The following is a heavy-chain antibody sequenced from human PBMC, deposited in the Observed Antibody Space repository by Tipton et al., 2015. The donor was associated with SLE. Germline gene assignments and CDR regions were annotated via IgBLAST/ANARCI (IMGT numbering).Heavy chain of an antibody. D-gene: IGHD1-26*01. CDR1: GGSISSSSYY. Sequence: GLVKPSETLSLTCTVSGGSISSSSYYWGWIRQPPGKGLEWIGSIYYSGSTYYNPSLKSRVTISVDTSKNQFSLKLSSVTAADTAVYYCARGLSGSYYFDYWGQGTLVTVSS. V-gene: IGHV4-39*01. CDR2: IYYSGST. J-gene: IGHJ4*02. CDR3: ARGLSGSYYFDY.